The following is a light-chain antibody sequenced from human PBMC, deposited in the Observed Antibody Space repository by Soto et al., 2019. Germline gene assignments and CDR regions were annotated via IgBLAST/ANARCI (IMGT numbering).Light chain of an antibody. CDR2: DVS. CDR3: SSYTDFNLYV. CDR1: SSDAGGYNY. V-gene: IGLV2-14*03. Sequence: QSVLPKPASVNGSPGESISISCTGTSSDAGGYNYVSWYQHQPGKAPKLVIFDVSGRPSGISNRFSGSKSGNTASLTISGLRPEDEADYYCSSYTDFNLYVFGTGTKVTVL. J-gene: IGLJ1*01.